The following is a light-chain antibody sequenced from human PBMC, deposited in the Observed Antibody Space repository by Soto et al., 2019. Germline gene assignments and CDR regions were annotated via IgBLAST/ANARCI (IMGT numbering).Light chain of an antibody. CDR2: EVI. Sequence: QSALTQPASVSGSPGQSITISCTGTSRDVGTYNLVSWYQQHPGKAPKHMIYEVIKRPSGVSNRFSGSKSGNTASLTISGLQAEHEADYYCCSYAGSSSLVFGGGTKLTVL. CDR3: CSYAGSSSLV. CDR1: SRDVGTYNL. J-gene: IGLJ3*02. V-gene: IGLV2-23*02.